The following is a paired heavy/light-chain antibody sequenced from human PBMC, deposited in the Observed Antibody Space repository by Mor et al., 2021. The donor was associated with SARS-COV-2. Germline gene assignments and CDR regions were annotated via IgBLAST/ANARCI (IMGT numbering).Light chain of an antibody. CDR2: WAS. CDR1: QTLFYNSNKKNY. Sequence: DIVMTQSPESLAVALGERATINCKSSQTLFYNSNKKNYLVWYQQKPGQPPKMLIYWASTRESGVPDRFSGSGSGTDFTLTISSLQAEDVAVYYCQQYYSSPLTFGGGTKVEIK. V-gene: IGKV4-1*01. CDR3: QQYYSSPLT. J-gene: IGKJ4*01.
Heavy chain of an antibody. CDR3: TKDKGAASGTLYGMDV. CDR2: IGWNSGVI. V-gene: IGHV3-9*01. D-gene: IGHD6-25*01. Sequence: EMQLVESGGDLVQPGGSLRLSCVASGFGFGHFAMHWVRQVPGKGLEWISAIGWNSGVIGYGNSVKGRFTISRDNTRNSLYLEMNSLRPEDTATYYCTKDKGAASGTLYGMDVWGQGTTVTVSS. J-gene: IGHJ6*02. CDR1: GFGFGHFA.